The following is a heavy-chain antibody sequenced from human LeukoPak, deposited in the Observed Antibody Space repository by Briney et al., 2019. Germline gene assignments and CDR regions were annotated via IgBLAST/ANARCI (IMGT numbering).Heavy chain of an antibody. D-gene: IGHD2-2*01. CDR1: GFTFSSYG. CDR2: ISGSGGST. J-gene: IGHJ4*02. Sequence: GALRLSCAASGFTFSSYGMSWVRQAPGKGLEWVSAISGSGGSTYYADSVKGRFTISRDNSKNTLYLQMNSLRAEDTAVYYCAKEPPPYCSSTSCYDHYFDYWGQGTLVTVSS. V-gene: IGHV3-23*01. CDR3: AKEPPPYCSSTSCYDHYFDY.